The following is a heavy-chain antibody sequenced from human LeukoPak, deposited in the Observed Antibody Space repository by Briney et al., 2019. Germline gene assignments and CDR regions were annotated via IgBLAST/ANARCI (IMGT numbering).Heavy chain of an antibody. CDR1: GFTFTDYY. D-gene: IGHD2/OR15-2a*01. V-gene: IGHV3-11*01. Sequence: GGSLRLTCAASGFTFTDYYMSWIRQAPGKGLEWVSYISGKDSTIYYADSVKGRLTVSRDNAKNSLYLQMNSLTAEDTAVYYCARGGSFCDPWGQGTLVTVSS. CDR2: ISGKDSTI. J-gene: IGHJ5*02. CDR3: ARGGSFCDP.